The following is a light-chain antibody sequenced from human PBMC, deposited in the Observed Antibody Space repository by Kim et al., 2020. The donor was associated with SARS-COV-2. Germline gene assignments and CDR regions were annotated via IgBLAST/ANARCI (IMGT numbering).Light chain of an antibody. CDR1: SSKIGAGYD. CDR2: GNS. Sequence: VTISCTGSSSKIGAGYDVHWYQQLPGTAPKLLIYGNSNRPSGVPDRFSGSKSGTSASLAITGLQAEDEADYYCQSYDSSLSGRYVFGTGTKVTVL. J-gene: IGLJ1*01. V-gene: IGLV1-40*01. CDR3: QSYDSSLSGRYV.